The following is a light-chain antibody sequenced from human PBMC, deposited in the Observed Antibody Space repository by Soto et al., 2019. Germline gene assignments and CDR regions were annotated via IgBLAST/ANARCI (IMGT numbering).Light chain of an antibody. CDR2: NNN. V-gene: IGLV1-44*01. CDR1: SSNIGSHT. Sequence: QSVLTQPSSASGTPGQRVTISCSGSSSNIGSHTVNWYQQFPGTAPKLLMYNNNQRPSGVPDRFSGSKSGTSVSLAISGLQSEDEADYYCAAWEDSLNGPVFGGGTKLTVL. CDR3: AAWEDSLNGPV. J-gene: IGLJ2*01.